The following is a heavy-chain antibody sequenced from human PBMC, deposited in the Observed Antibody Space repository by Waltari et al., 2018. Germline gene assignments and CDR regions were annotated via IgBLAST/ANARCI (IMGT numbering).Heavy chain of an antibody. Sequence: EVQLLESGGGLVQPGGSLRLSCAASGFTFRSYGMSWVRQAPGKGLEWVSIISGSGNRTYYADSVQGRFTISRDNSRNTLYLQMNSLRGEDTALYYCVKDRGRGVVAVAATGEPFNWGQGTQVIVSS. CDR2: ISGSGNRT. V-gene: IGHV3-23*01. D-gene: IGHD2-15*01. J-gene: IGHJ4*02. CDR1: GFTFRSYG. CDR3: VKDRGRGVVAVAATGEPFN.